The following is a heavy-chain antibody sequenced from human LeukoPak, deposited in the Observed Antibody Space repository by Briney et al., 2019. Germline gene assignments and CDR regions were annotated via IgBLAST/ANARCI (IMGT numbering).Heavy chain of an antibody. Sequence: GGSLRLSCAASGFTFSSYAMSWVRQAPGKGLEWVSAISGSGGSTYYADSVKGRFTISRDNAKNSLYLQMNSLRAEDTAVYYCASGWDCSSTSCYSIPFDIWGQGTMVTVSS. CDR1: GFTFSSYA. J-gene: IGHJ3*02. V-gene: IGHV3-23*01. CDR2: ISGSGGST. CDR3: ASGWDCSSTSCYSIPFDI. D-gene: IGHD2-2*02.